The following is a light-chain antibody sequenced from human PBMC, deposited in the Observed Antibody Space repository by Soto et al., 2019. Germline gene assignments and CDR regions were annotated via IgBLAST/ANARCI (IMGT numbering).Light chain of an antibody. J-gene: IGKJ2*01. CDR1: QSLSSSY. V-gene: IGKV3-20*01. Sequence: EIVLTQSPGTLSLSPGERATLSCRASQSLSSSYLAWYQQKPGQAPRLLIYGASSRATGIPDKFSGSGSGIDFTLTISRLEPEDFAVYYCQHYESSPPSYTFGQGTKLEIK. CDR3: QHYESSPPSYT. CDR2: GAS.